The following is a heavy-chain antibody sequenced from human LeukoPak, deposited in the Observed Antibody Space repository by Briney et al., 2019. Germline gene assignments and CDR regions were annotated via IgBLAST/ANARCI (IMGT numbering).Heavy chain of an antibody. J-gene: IGHJ3*02. D-gene: IGHD6-13*01. Sequence: GGSLRLSCAASGVTFSSMNWVRQAPGKGLEWVANIQQHGSEKYYVDSVKGRFTISRDNAKNSLYLQVNSLRAEDTAVYYCARDAGDIAAAHDAFDIWGQGTMVTVSS. CDR3: ARDAGDIAAAHDAFDI. V-gene: IGHV3-7*01. CDR2: IQQHGSEK. CDR1: GVTFSS.